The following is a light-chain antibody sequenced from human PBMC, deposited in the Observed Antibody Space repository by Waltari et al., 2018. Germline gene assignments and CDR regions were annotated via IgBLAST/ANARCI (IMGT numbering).Light chain of an antibody. CDR2: NAS. CDR1: QDISCW. J-gene: IGKJ1*01. V-gene: IGKV1-5*03. CDR3: QQCDIYPWT. Sequence: DIQMTQSPSTVSASVGDRVTITCRASQDISCWLAWYHQRPERAPKLLIYKATNASTLESGVPARFSGRGSGTEFTLTIDSLQPDDFATYYCQQCDIYPWTFGQGTKVEIK.